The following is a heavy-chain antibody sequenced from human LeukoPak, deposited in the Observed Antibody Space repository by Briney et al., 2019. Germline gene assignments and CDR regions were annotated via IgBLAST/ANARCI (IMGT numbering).Heavy chain of an antibody. CDR2: THYSGST. Sequence: SETLSLTCTVSGVSISTYYWSWVRQPPGKGLEWIVYTHYSGSTNYNPSLKIRVTISVDTSKTQFSLNLSSVTAADTAMYYCVRDLGTSGSDAYDIWGQGTMVTVSS. V-gene: IGHV4-59*01. J-gene: IGHJ3*02. CDR1: GVSISTYY. D-gene: IGHD5-12*01. CDR3: VRDLGTSGSDAYDI.